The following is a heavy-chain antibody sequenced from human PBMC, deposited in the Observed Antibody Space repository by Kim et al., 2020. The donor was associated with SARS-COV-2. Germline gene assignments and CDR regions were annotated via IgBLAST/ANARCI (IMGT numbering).Heavy chain of an antibody. V-gene: IGHV4-34*01. CDR3: ARVLQKFLYYYYYMDV. J-gene: IGHJ6*03. CDR2: INHSGST. Sequence: SETLSLTCAVYGGSFSGYYWSWIRQPPGKGLEWIGEINHSGSTNYNPSLKSRVTISVDTSKNQFSLKLSSVTAADTAVYYCARVLQKFLYYYYYMDVWG. D-gene: IGHD4-4*01. CDR1: GGSFSGYY.